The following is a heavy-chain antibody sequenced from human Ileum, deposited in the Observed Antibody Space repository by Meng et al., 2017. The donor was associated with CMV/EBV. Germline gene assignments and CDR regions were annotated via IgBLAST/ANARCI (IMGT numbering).Heavy chain of an antibody. D-gene: IGHD3-3*01. CDR2: ISYDASNK. CDR1: GFTFSTYS. V-gene: IGHV3-30-3*01. CDR3: AREKYYDFWSGYYNYYYYYGMDV. Sequence: GESLKISCAAFGFTFSTYSMHWVRQAPGKGLEWVALISYDASNKNYADSVKGRFTISRDNSKNTLYLQMNSLRPEDTAVYYCAREKYYDFWSGYYNYYYYYGMDVWGQGTTVTVSS. J-gene: IGHJ6*02.